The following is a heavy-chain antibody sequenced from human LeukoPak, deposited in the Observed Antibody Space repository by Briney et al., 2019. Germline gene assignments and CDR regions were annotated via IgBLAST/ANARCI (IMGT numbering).Heavy chain of an antibody. V-gene: IGHV3-30*18. Sequence: GGSLRLSCAASGFTFSRYGMHWVRQAPGKGLEWVAVVPFEGSNKYYADSVKGRFTISRDNSKNTLSLQMNSLRAEDTAVYYCAKDMGYYYGSGSYPPENDYWGQGTLVNVFS. CDR2: VPFEGSNK. CDR1: GFTFSRYG. CDR3: AKDMGYYYGSGSYPPENDY. J-gene: IGHJ4*02. D-gene: IGHD3-10*01.